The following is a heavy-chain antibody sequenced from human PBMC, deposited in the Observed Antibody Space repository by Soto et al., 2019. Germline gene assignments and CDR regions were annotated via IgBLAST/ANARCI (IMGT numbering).Heavy chain of an antibody. D-gene: IGHD2-15*01. V-gene: IGHV4-4*02. CDR1: GDSTSSTYW. CDR2: IYHSGAT. CDR3: ARGSGAAYSDPFDF. J-gene: IGHJ4*02. Sequence: QVQLQQSGPGLVKSSGTLSLTCAVSGDSTSSTYWWRWVRQPPGKGLEWIGEIYHSGATFYNPSLESRVTISIDNSKNQFSLRLTSVTAADTAFYYCARGSGAAYSDPFDFWGQGTLVTVSS.